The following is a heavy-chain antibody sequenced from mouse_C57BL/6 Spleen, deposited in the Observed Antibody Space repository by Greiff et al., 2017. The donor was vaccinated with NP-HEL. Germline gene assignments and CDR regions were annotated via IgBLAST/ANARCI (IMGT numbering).Heavy chain of an antibody. Sequence: QVQLQQPGAELVRPGSSVKLSCKASGYTFTSYWMHWVKQRPIQGLEWIGNIDPSDSETHYNQKFKDKATLTVDKSSSTAYMQLSSLTSEDSAVYYGAREAVYYYGSSPFAYWGQGTLVTVSA. V-gene: IGHV1-52*01. CDR3: AREAVYYYGSSPFAY. CDR1: GYTFTSYW. D-gene: IGHD1-1*01. CDR2: IDPSDSET. J-gene: IGHJ3*01.